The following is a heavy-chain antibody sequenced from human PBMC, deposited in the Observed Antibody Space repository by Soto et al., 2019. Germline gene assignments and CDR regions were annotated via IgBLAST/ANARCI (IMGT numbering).Heavy chain of an antibody. V-gene: IGHV4-31*03. CDR2: IYYSGST. Sequence: QVQLQESGPGLVKPSQTLSLTCTVSGGSISSGGYYWSWIRQHPGKGLEWIGYIYYSGSTYYNPSLKSRVTISVDTSKNQSSLQLSSVTAADTAVYYCARDSVPGYCSGGSCRPEDCQHWGQGTLVTVSS. CDR3: ARDSVPGYCSGGSCRPEDCQH. J-gene: IGHJ1*01. CDR1: GGSISSGGYY. D-gene: IGHD2-15*01.